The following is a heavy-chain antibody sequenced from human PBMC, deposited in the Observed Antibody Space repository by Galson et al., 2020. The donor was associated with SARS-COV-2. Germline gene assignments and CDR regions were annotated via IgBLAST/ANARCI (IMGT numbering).Heavy chain of an antibody. J-gene: IGHJ4*02. V-gene: IGHV3-53*01. CDR1: GFSVSDNY. CDR2: IYSRGST. Sequence: GESLKISCAASGFSVSDNYMSWVRQAPGKGLEWVSFIYSRGSTHYADSVKGRFTISRDKSKNTLYLQMNNVRAEDTAVYYCARRPGNWGQGTLVTVSS. CDR3: ARRPGN.